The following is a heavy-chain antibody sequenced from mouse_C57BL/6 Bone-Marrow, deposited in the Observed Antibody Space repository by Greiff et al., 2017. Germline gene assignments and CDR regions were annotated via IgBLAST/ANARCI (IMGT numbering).Heavy chain of an antibody. Sequence: QVQLQQPGAELVKPGASVKLSCKASGYTFTSYWMHWVKQRPGQGLEWIGMIHPNSGSTNYNEKFKSKATLTVDKSSSTAYMQLSSLTSEDSAVYYCAREETMVTARRAWFDYWGQGTLVTVSA. CDR3: AREETMVTARRAWFDY. V-gene: IGHV1-64*01. D-gene: IGHD2-2*01. CDR1: GYTFTSYW. J-gene: IGHJ3*01. CDR2: IHPNSGST.